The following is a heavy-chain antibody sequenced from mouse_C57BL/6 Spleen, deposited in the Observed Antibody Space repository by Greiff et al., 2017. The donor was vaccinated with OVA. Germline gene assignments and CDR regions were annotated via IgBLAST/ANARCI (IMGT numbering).Heavy chain of an antibody. CDR3: ARNKDYGSSPDY. Sequence: VQLQQPGAELVKPGASVKLSCKASGYTFTSYWMQWVKQRPGQGLEWIGEIDPSDSYTNYNQKFKGKATLTVDTSSSTAYMQLSSLTSEDSAVYYCARNKDYGSSPDYWGQGTTLTVSS. CDR1: GYTFTSYW. D-gene: IGHD1-1*01. J-gene: IGHJ2*01. V-gene: IGHV1-50*01. CDR2: IDPSDSYT.